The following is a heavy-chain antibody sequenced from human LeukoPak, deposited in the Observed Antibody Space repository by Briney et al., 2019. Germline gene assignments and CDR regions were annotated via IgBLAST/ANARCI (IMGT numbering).Heavy chain of an antibody. CDR3: GKDMGVALNYYGSGNYGVDY. V-gene: IGHV3-11*01. Sequence: PGGSLRLSCAASGFTFSDYYMSWIRQAPGKGLEWVSYISSSGSTIYYADSVKGRFTISRDNTKNTLYLEMDSLRVEDTALYHCGKDMGVALNYYGSGNYGVDYWGQGTLVTVSS. D-gene: IGHD3-10*01. CDR2: ISSSGSTI. CDR1: GFTFSDYY. J-gene: IGHJ4*02.